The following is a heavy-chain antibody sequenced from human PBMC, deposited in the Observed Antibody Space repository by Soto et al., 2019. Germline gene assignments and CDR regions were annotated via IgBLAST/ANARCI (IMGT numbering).Heavy chain of an antibody. CDR2: ISYNGREK. V-gene: IGHV3-30*04. D-gene: IGHD2-15*01. J-gene: IGHJ4*02. Sequence: QVQLVESGGGVVQPGRSLRLSCAASGFTFSHFLMHWVRQAPGKGLEWVATISYNGREKYDADSVKGRFTTSRDNSKSTLYLQMESLRTEHTAVYYCARARERYCSEGRCYSVDYWGQGTLVIVSS. CDR1: GFTFSHFL. CDR3: ARARERYCSEGRCYSVDY.